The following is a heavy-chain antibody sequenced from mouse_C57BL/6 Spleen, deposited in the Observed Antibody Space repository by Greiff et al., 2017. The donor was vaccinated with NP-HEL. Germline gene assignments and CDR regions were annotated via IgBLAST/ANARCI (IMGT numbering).Heavy chain of an antibody. J-gene: IGHJ1*03. V-gene: IGHV1-81*01. CDR1: GYTFTSYG. Sequence: VQLQQSGAELARPGASVKLSCKASGYTFTSYGISWVKQRTGQGLEWIGEIYPRSGNTYYNEKFKGKATLTADKSSSTAYMELRSLTSEDSAVYFCAREEIITTALGDFDVWGTGTTVTVSS. CDR2: IYPRSGNT. D-gene: IGHD1-1*01. CDR3: AREEIITTALGDFDV.